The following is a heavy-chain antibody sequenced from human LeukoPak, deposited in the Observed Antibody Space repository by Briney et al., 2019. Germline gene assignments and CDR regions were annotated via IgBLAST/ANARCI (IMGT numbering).Heavy chain of an antibody. Sequence: GGSLRLSCAASGFTFRNFWMSWVRQAPGKGLEWVANIKKDGTDKYYVDSVRGRFTISRDNDKNSLYLQMNSLRAEDTAMYYCATVREVDGVWGQGTTVTVSS. CDR1: GFTFRNFW. CDR3: ATVREVDGV. V-gene: IGHV3-7*05. J-gene: IGHJ6*02. D-gene: IGHD5-24*01. CDR2: IKKDGTDK.